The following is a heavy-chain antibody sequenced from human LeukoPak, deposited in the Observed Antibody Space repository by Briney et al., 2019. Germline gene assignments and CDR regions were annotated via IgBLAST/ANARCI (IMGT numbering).Heavy chain of an antibody. CDR3: AKFLSGYDGFDY. J-gene: IGHJ4*02. CDR1: GFTFTIYA. CDR2: ISGSGGST. Sequence: LGGSLRLSCAASGFTFTIYAMSWVRQAPGKGLEWVSGISGSGGSTYYADSVKGRFTISRDNSKNTLYLQMNSLRAEDTAIYYCAKFLSGYDGFDYWGQGTLVTVSS. D-gene: IGHD5-12*01. V-gene: IGHV3-23*01.